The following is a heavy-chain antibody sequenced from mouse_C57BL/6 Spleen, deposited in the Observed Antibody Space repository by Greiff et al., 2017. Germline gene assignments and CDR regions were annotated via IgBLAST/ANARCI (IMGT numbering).Heavy chain of an antibody. V-gene: IGHV1-64*01. Sequence: QVQLQQPGAELVKPGASVKLSCKASGYTFTSYWMHWVKQRPGQGLEWIGMIHPNRGSTNYNEKFKSKATLTVDKSSSTAYMQLSSLTSEDSAVLYCARSTTVVAPNYWGQGTTLTVSS. J-gene: IGHJ2*01. CDR1: GYTFTSYW. D-gene: IGHD1-1*01. CDR3: ARSTTVVAPNY. CDR2: IHPNRGST.